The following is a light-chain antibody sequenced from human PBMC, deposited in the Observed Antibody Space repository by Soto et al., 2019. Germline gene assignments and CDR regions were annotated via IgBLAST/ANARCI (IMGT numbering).Light chain of an antibody. J-gene: IGKJ1*01. V-gene: IGKV4-1*01. CDR3: QQYYSVPPT. CDR2: WAS. Sequence: DIVMTQSPDSLAVSLGERATINCKSSQSVLFSSNNKAYIAWYQQKPGQPPKLLIYWASTRESGVPDRFSGSGSGTDFTLTISSLQAEDVAVYYCQQYYSVPPTFGQGTKVEIK. CDR1: QSVLFSSNNKAY.